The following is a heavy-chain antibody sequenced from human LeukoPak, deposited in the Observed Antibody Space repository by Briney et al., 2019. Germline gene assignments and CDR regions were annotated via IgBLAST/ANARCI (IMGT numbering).Heavy chain of an antibody. CDR3: ATVGMWLRYCSSASCYESFN. D-gene: IGHD2-2*01. J-gene: IGHJ4*02. V-gene: IGHV1-24*01. Sequence: ASVKVSCKVSGYTLTELSMHWVRQAPGKGLEWMGGFDPGDGETIYAQKFQGRVTMTEDTSTDTAYMELSSLRSEDTAVYYCATVGMWLRYCSSASCYESFNWGQGTLVTVSS. CDR1: GYTLTELS. CDR2: FDPGDGET.